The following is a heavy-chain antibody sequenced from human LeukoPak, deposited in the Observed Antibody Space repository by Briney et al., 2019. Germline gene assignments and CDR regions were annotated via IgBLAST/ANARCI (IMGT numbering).Heavy chain of an antibody. D-gene: IGHD6-6*01. V-gene: IGHV4-34*01. J-gene: IGHJ6*03. Sequence: PETLSLTCAVYGGSFSGYYWSWIRQPPGKGLEWIGEINHSGSTNYNPSLRSRVTISVDTSKNQFSLKLSSVTAADTAVYYCARGGRPPSFIPTYSSSFGYYYYMDVWGKGTTVTVSS. CDR1: GGSFSGYY. CDR2: INHSGST. CDR3: ARGGRPPSFIPTYSSSFGYYYYMDV.